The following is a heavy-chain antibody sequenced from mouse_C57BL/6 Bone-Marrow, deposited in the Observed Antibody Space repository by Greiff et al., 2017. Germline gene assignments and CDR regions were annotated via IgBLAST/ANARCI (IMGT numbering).Heavy chain of an antibody. D-gene: IGHD1-1*01. V-gene: IGHV1-64*01. CDR2: IHPNSGST. CDR1: GYTFTSYW. Sequence: VQLQQPGAELVKPGASVKLSCKASGYTFTSYWMHWVKPRPGQGLEWIGMIHPNSGSTNYNEKFKSKATLTVDKSSSTAYMQLSSLTSEDSAVYYCARSIYYYGSSPYAMDYWGQGTSVTVSA. CDR3: ARSIYYYGSSPYAMDY. J-gene: IGHJ4*01.